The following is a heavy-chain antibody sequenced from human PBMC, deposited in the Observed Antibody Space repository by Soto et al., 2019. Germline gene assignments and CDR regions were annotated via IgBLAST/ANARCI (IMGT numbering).Heavy chain of an antibody. J-gene: IGHJ4*02. CDR2: VYMSGST. V-gene: IGHV4-4*07. CDR1: GDSMTKYY. Sequence: QVQLQESGPGLVKPSETLSLTCNVSGDSMTKYYWSWIRQPAGKGLEWIGRVYMSGSTNYNPSLKSRVTMSIDTFNNHFSLDLKSVTAADTAVYYCARTVGAAYYFDFWGQGALVTVSS. D-gene: IGHD1-26*01. CDR3: ARTVGAAYYFDF.